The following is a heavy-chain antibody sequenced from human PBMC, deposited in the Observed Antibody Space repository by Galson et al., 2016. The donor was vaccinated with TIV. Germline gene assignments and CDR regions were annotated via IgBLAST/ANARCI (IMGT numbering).Heavy chain of an antibody. V-gene: IGHV3-66*02. CDR1: GLIVSSNY. J-gene: IGHJ6*02. D-gene: IGHD2-21*01. CDR3: ARDRRHCGNECYLYYYYGMDV. CDR2: TSSGGST. Sequence: SLRLSCAASGLIVSSNYMSWVRQAPGKGLEWVSLTSSGGSTSYADSVRGRFTISRDNSNNRVYLQMNSVRPEDTAVYYCARDRRHCGNECYLYYYYGMDVWGQGATVTVSS.